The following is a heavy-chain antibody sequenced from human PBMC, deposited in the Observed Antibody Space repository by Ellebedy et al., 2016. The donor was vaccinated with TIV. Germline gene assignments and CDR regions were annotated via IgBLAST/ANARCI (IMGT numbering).Heavy chain of an antibody. J-gene: IGHJ4*02. Sequence: AASVKVSCKASGYTFTGHYMNWVRQAPGQGLEWMGWINPNSGVTNYAQRFHDRITMTRDTSISTAYMDLSGLTSDDTAVYYCARGKTDYGEFDFWGQGTQVTVSP. D-gene: IGHD4-17*01. CDR3: ARGKTDYGEFDF. CDR2: INPNSGVT. V-gene: IGHV1-2*02. CDR1: GYTFTGHY.